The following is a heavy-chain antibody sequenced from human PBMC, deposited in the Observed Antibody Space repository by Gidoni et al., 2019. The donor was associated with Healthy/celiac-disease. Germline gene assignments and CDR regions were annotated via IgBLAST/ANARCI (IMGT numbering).Heavy chain of an antibody. CDR1: GFTFSSYG. CDR2: IWYDGSNK. V-gene: IGHV3-33*01. CDR3: AREPDYAVYGMDV. Sequence: QVQLVESGGGVVQPGRSLRLSCAASGFTFSSYGMHWVRQAPGKGLEWVAVIWYDGSNKYYADSVKGRFTISRDNSKNTLYLQMNSLRAEDTAVYYCAREPDYAVYGMDVWGQGTTVTVSS. J-gene: IGHJ6*02. D-gene: IGHD4-17*01.